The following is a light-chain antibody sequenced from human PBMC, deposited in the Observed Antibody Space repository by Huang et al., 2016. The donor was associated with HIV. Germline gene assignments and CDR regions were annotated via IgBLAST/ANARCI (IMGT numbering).Light chain of an antibody. CDR1: QDVNKW. J-gene: IGKJ4*02. Sequence: DIKMTQSPSSVSASIGDRVSFTCRASQDVNKWLAWYKQKPGVAPKLLVYASSTLPSGAHSRFRGSGSGTHFTLTINHLHAEEFATYFCQQSVTFPLTFGGGTKVELK. CDR2: ASS. CDR3: QQSVTFPLT. V-gene: IGKV1-12*01.